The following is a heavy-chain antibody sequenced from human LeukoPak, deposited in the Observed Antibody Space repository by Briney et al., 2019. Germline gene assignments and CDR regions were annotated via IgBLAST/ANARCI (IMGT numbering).Heavy chain of an antibody. J-gene: IGHJ4*02. CDR3: ARGAREVIVVITKYYVDY. CDR1: GYTFTSYD. CDR2: MNPNSGNT. D-gene: IGHD3-22*01. V-gene: IGHV1-8*01. Sequence: ASVKVSCKAFGYTFTSYDINWVRQATGQGLEWMGWMNPNSGNTGYAQKFQGRVTIARNTSISTAYMELSSLRSDDTAVYYCARGAREVIVVITKYYVDYWGQGTLVTVSS.